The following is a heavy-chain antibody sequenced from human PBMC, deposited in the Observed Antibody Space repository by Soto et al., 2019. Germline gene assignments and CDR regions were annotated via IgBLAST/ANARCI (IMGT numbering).Heavy chain of an antibody. V-gene: IGHV3-33*06. Sequence: GGSLRLSCAASGSIFTGYGMHWVRQAPGKGLEWVAVIWFDGSNKYYADSVKGRFTISRDNSKNMLYLQMNSLRAEDTAVYYCAKGLSEGLLRSLDYWGQGTLVTVSS. CDR3: AKGLSEGLLRSLDY. CDR2: IWFDGSNK. CDR1: GSIFTGYG. D-gene: IGHD2-15*01. J-gene: IGHJ4*02.